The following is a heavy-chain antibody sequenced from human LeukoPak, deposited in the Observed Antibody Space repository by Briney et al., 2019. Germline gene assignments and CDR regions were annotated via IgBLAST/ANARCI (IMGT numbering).Heavy chain of an antibody. J-gene: IGHJ4*02. CDR1: GYTFTSYD. D-gene: IGHD3-10*01. Sequence: ASVKVSCKASGYTFTSYDINWVRQATGQGLEWIGWMNPNSGNTGYAQKFQGRVTMTRNTSISTAYMELSSLRSEDTAVYYCARDRGVPRPYYFDQWGQGTLLTVSS. CDR2: MNPNSGNT. CDR3: ARDRGVPRPYYFDQ. V-gene: IGHV1-8*01.